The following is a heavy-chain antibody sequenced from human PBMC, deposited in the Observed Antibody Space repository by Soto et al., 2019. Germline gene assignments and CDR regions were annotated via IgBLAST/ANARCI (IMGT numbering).Heavy chain of an antibody. V-gene: IGHV1-24*01. J-gene: IGHJ4*02. CDR3: ATGAASPGDY. Sequence: GASVKVSGKVSGYTLTELSMHWVRPAPGKVLEWMGGFDPADGETIYAQKFQGRVTMTADTSTETAYMEPGSLRSEDTAVYYCATGAASPGDYWGQGTLVTVSS. CDR2: FDPADGET. CDR1: GYTLTELS.